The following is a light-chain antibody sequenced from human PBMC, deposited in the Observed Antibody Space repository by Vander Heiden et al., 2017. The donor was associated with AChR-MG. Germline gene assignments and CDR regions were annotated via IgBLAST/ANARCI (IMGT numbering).Light chain of an antibody. V-gene: IGLV3-10*01. CDR2: EDS. CDR1: ALPKKY. J-gene: IGLJ1*01. Sequence: SYELPQPPSLSLSPGQRARITCSGDALPKKYAYWYQQKSGQAPVLVIYEDSKRPSGIPEGFSGSSSGTMATLTISGDQVEDEADYYCYSTDSSGNHSYVFGTGTKVTVL. CDR3: YSTDSSGNHSYV.